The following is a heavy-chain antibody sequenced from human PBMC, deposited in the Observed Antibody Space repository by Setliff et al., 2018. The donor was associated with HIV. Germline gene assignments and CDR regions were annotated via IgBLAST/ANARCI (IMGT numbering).Heavy chain of an antibody. Sequence: GASVKVSCKASGYTFSSYGISWVRQAPGQGLEWMGWIRPYNGNTNYAQKFQGRVTMTRDTSTSTVYMELSSLRFEDTAVYYCARDLGSITIFGVVIQGAFDMWGQGTMVTVSS. D-gene: IGHD3-3*01. J-gene: IGHJ3*02. CDR3: ARDLGSITIFGVVIQGAFDM. V-gene: IGHV1-18*01. CDR1: GYTFSSYG. CDR2: IRPYNGNT.